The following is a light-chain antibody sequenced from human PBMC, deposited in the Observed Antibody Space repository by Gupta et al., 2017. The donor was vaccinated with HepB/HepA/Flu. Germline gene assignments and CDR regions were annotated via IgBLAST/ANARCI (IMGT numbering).Light chain of an antibody. CDR1: QSISSY. CDR3: QQRDSTPKT. CDR2: AAS. J-gene: IGKJ2*01. Sequence: DIQMTQSPSSLSASVGDRVTITCRASQSISSYLNWYQQKPGKAPKLLIYAASSLQSGVPSRFSGSGSGTDFTLTISRRQPEDFATYYCQQRDSTPKTVGQGTKMDIK. V-gene: IGKV1-39*01.